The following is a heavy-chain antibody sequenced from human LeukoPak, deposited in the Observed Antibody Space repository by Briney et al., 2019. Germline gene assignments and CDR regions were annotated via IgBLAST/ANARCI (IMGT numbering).Heavy chain of an antibody. CDR3: AQQLGYCSSGSCYFTF. D-gene: IGHD2-15*01. Sequence: GGSLRLSCAASGFTFSSYGMHWVRQAPGKGLEWVAVISYDGSNKYYADSVKGRFTISRDNSKNTLYLQMNSLRAEDTAIYYCAQQLGYCSSGSCYFTFWGQGTLVTVSS. CDR1: GFTFSSYG. J-gene: IGHJ4*02. CDR2: ISYDGSNK. V-gene: IGHV3-30*03.